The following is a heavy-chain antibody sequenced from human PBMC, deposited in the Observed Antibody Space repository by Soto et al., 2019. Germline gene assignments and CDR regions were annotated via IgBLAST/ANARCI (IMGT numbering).Heavy chain of an antibody. D-gene: IGHD2-15*01. CDR1: GYTFTGYY. J-gene: IGHJ4*02. Sequence: QVQLVQSGAEVKKPGASVKVSCKASGYTFTGYYIHWVRQAPGQGLEWMGWINPNSGSTNYAQKFQGRVTMTRDRSISTAYMELSRLRSDDTAVYYCAIAGGRGLVYWGQGTLVTVSS. CDR2: INPNSGST. CDR3: AIAGGRGLVY. V-gene: IGHV1-2*02.